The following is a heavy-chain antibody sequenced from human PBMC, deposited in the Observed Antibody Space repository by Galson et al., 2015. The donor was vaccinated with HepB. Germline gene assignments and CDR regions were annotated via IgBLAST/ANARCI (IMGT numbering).Heavy chain of an antibody. CDR2: IIPILGIA. V-gene: IGHV1-69*04. J-gene: IGHJ6*02. CDR3: ASNEPYCSSTSCYPYGMDV. Sequence: SVKVSCKASGGTFSSYAISWVRQAPGQGLEWMGRIIPILGIANYAQKFQGRVTITADKSTSTAYMELSSLRSEDTAVYYCASNEPYCSSTSCYPYGMDVWGQGTTVTVSS. CDR1: GGTFSSYA. D-gene: IGHD2-2*01.